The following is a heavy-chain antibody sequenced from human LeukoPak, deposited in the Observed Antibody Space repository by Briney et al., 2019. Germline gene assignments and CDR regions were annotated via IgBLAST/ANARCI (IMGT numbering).Heavy chain of an antibody. Sequence: PSEXLXXXXTVXGGSISSYYWXWVRQPAGKGLEXIGRIYTSGSTNYNPSLTRRGTMSVETSKNQFSLKLSSVTAGDTAVYHCARDTLLSGAFDIWGQGTMVTVSS. V-gene: IGHV4-4*07. CDR3: ARDTLLSGAFDI. CDR2: IYTSGST. D-gene: IGHD2-2*01. CDR1: GGSISSYY. J-gene: IGHJ3*02.